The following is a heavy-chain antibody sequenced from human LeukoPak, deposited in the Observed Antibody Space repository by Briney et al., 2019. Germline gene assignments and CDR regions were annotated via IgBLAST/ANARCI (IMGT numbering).Heavy chain of an antibody. V-gene: IGHV1-46*01. CDR2: INPSGGST. CDR1: GYTFTSYY. Sequence: ASVKVSCKASGYTFTSYYMHWVRQAPGQGLEWMGIINPSGGSTSYAQKFQGRVTMTRDMSTSTVYMELSSLRSEDTAVYYCARDRRILGPGDVWGKGTTVTVSS. D-gene: IGHD1-14*01. J-gene: IGHJ6*04. CDR3: ARDRRILGPGDV.